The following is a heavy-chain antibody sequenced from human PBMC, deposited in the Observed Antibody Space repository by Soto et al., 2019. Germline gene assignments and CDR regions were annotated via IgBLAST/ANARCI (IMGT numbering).Heavy chain of an antibody. CDR2: MSYDGTNE. D-gene: IGHD6-19*01. Sequence: PWVSLGLSCAASGFTFSNYAMSWVRQAPGKGLEWVAVMSYDGTNEYYADSVKGRFTISRDNSKSTVYLQMNSLTPEETALYYCARKWGTYSSASLDYWGLGTLVTVSS. J-gene: IGHJ4*02. CDR1: GFTFSNYA. V-gene: IGHV3-30*04. CDR3: ARKWGTYSSASLDY.